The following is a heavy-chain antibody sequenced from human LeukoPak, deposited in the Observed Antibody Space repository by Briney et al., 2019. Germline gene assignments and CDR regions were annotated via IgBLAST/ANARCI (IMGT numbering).Heavy chain of an antibody. CDR1: GFTVSSNY. J-gene: IGHJ4*02. CDR2: IYRGGNT. V-gene: IGHV3-53*01. D-gene: IGHD6-6*01. CDR3: ARRIAARRVDY. Sequence: GGSLRLSCAASGFTVSSNYMSWVRQAPGKGLEWVSVIYRGGNTFYADSVKGRFTISRDNSKDTLYLQMNSLRAEDTAVYHCARRIAARRVDYWGQGTLVTVSS.